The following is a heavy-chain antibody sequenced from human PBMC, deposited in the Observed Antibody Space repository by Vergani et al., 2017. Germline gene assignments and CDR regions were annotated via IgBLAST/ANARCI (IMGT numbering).Heavy chain of an antibody. Sequence: EVQLVESGGGLVQPGRSLRLFCAASGFTFDDYGMHWVRQAPGKGLEWVSGINWKSDSIAYADSVKGRFTISRDNAKNSLYLQMNSLRAEDTALYYCVKDIAASGNYWYFDLWVRGTLVTVSS. CDR3: VKDIAASGNYWYFDL. D-gene: IGHD6-13*01. CDR2: INWKSDSI. V-gene: IGHV3-9*01. CDR1: GFTFDDYG. J-gene: IGHJ2*01.